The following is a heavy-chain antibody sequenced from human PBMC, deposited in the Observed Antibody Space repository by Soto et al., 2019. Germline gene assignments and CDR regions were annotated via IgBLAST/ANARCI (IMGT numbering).Heavy chain of an antibody. CDR3: ARHRTGQLRYFDRSTRYYSYGMDV. V-gene: IGHV4-39*01. Sequence: SETLSLTCTVSGGSISSSSYYWGWIRQPPGKGLEWIGSIYYGGSTYYNPSLKSRVTISVDTSKNQFSLKVSSVTAADTAVYYCARHRTGQLRYFDRSTRYYSYGMDVWGQGTTGTVSS. D-gene: IGHD3-9*01. CDR2: IYYGGST. CDR1: GGSISSSSYY. J-gene: IGHJ6*02.